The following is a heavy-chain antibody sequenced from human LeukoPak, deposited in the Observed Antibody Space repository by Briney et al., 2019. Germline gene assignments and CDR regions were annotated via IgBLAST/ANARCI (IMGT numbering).Heavy chain of an antibody. J-gene: IGHJ4*02. CDR2: IYTSGST. CDR3: ARQSITMVRGVMGNFDY. V-gene: IGHV4-4*07. D-gene: IGHD3-10*01. Sequence: SETLSLTCAVFGGSFSSYYWSWLRQPAGKGLEWIGRIYTSGSTNYNPSLKSRVTMSVDTSKNQFSLKLSSVTAADTAVYYCARQSITMVRGVMGNFDYWGQGTLVTVSS. CDR1: GGSFSSYY.